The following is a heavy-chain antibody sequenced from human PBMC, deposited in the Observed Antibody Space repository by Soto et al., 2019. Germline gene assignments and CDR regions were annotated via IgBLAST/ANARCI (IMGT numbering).Heavy chain of an antibody. V-gene: IGHV3-33*01. CDR2: IWYDGSNK. Sequence: QVQLVESGGGVVQPGRSLRLSCAASGFTFSSYGMHWVRQAPGKGLEWVAVIWYDGSNKYYADSVKGRFTISRDNSKNTLYLQMNSLRAEDTAVYYWARDEARLAFDYWGQGTLVTVSS. J-gene: IGHJ4*02. CDR3: ARDEARLAFDY. CDR1: GFTFSSYG.